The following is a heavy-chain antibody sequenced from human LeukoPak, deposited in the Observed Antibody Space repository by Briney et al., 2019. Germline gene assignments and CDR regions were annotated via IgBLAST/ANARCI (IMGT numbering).Heavy chain of an antibody. J-gene: IGHJ3*02. CDR2: FYYSGST. Sequence: PSETLSLTCTVSGGSISSSSYYWGWIRQPPGKGLEWIVSFYYSGSTYYNPSLKSRVTISVDTSKNQFSLKLSSVTAADTAVYYCARDTYYYDSSGYSMTFDIWGQGTMVTVSS. D-gene: IGHD3-22*01. V-gene: IGHV4-39*07. CDR3: ARDTYYYDSSGYSMTFDI. CDR1: GGSISSSSYY.